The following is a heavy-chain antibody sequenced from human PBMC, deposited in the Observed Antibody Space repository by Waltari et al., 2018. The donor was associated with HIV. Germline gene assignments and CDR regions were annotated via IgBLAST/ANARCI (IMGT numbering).Heavy chain of an antibody. Sequence: QVQLQESGPGLVKPSETLSLTCTVSGYSISRGYYWGSIRQPPGKGLEWIGSMYHSGSTYYNPSLKSRVTMSVDTSKNQFSLKLSSVTAADTAVYYCARRSGEYWYFDLWGRGTLVTVSS. V-gene: IGHV4-38-2*02. CDR3: ARRSGEYWYFDL. D-gene: IGHD7-27*01. CDR1: GYSISRGYY. CDR2: MYHSGST. J-gene: IGHJ2*01.